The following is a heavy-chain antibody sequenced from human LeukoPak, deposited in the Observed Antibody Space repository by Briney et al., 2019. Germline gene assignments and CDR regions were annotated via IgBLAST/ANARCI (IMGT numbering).Heavy chain of an antibody. D-gene: IGHD1-26*01. J-gene: IGHJ4*02. Sequence: PSETLSLTCSVSGGSITNYYWSWIRQSPGKGLEWIGSIYNTGRTNYNPSLQSRVTMSIDTSKNQFSLKLSSVTAADTAVYYCARQGELAIDCWGQGTLVTVSS. CDR2: IYNTGRT. CDR1: GGSITNYY. V-gene: IGHV4-59*08. CDR3: ARQGELAIDC.